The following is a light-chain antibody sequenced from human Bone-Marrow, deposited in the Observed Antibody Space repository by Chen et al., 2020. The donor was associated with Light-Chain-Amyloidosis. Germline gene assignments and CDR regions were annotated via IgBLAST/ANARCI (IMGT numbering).Light chain of an antibody. V-gene: IGLV3-21*02. CDR2: DDS. CDR3: QVWDRSSDRPV. CDR1: YIGSTS. J-gene: IGLJ3*02. Sequence: SYVLTQPSSVSVAPGQAATIACGGNYIGSTSVHWYQQPPGQAPLLVVYDDSDRPSGIPARLSGSNSGNTATLTISRVEAGDEADYYCQVWDRSSDRPVFGGGTKLTVL.